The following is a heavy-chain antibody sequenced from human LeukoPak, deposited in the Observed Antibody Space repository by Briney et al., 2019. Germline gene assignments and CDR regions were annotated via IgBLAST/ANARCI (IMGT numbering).Heavy chain of an antibody. J-gene: IGHJ4*02. V-gene: IGHV4-4*07. CDR1: GGSISSYY. D-gene: IGHD1-26*01. Sequence: KSSETLSLTCTVSGGSISSYYWTWIRQPAGEGLEWIGRFYSTGSTNYNPSLKSRVTMSVDTSKNQFSLKLSSVTAADTAVYYCARDQYSGSLDYWGQGTLVTVSS. CDR2: FYSTGST. CDR3: ARDQYSGSLDY.